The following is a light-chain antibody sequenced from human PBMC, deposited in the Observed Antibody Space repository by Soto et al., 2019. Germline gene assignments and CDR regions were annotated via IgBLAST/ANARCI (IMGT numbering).Light chain of an antibody. Sequence: DIQMTQSPSTLSASVGDRVTITCRASQSISTSLAWYQQKPGKAPNLLISGASSLESGVPSRFSGSGSGTEFTLTISSLQPDDFDSYYCQQVKSYPRTLGGGTKVDIK. CDR3: QQVKSYPRT. J-gene: IGKJ4*01. CDR1: QSISTS. V-gene: IGKV1-5*01. CDR2: GAS.